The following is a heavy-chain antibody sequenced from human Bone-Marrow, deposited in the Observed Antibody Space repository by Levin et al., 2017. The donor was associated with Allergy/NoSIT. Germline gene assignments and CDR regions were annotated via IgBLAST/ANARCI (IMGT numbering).Heavy chain of an antibody. Sequence: KISCKASGGTFSSYAISWVRQAPGQGLEWMGGIIPIFGTANYAQKFQGRVTITADESTSTAYMELSSLRSEDTAVYYCATGHRWLGERYYYYGMDVWGQGTTVTVSS. CDR1: GGTFSSYA. V-gene: IGHV1-69*01. CDR3: ATGHRWLGERYYYYGMDV. CDR2: IIPIFGTA. D-gene: IGHD3-16*01. J-gene: IGHJ6*02.